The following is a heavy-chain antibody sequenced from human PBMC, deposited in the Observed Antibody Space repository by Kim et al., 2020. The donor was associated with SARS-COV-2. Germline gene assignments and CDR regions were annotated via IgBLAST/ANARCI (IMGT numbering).Heavy chain of an antibody. J-gene: IGHJ4*02. D-gene: IGHD3-22*01. CDR2: ISSSSSTI. CDR3: ARGPLGDSSAYCNY. Sequence: GGSLRLSCAASGFTFSSYSMNWVRQAPGKGLEWVSYISSSSSTIYYADSVKGRFTISRDNAKNSLYLQMNSLRDEDTAVYYCARGPLGDSSAYCNYWGQGTLVTVSS. CDR1: GFTFSSYS. V-gene: IGHV3-48*02.